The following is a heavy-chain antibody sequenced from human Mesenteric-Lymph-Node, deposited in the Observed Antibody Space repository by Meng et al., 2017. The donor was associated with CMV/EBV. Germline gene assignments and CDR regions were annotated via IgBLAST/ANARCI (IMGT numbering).Heavy chain of an antibody. D-gene: IGHD4-23*01. CDR2: INHSGST. CDR1: GGSFSGYY. V-gene: IGHV4-34*01. CDR3: AREGDGNSGHDY. Sequence: SETLSLTCAVYGGSFSGYYWSWIRQPPGKGLEWIGEINHSGSTNYNPSLKSRVTISVDTSKNQFSLKLSSVTAADTAVYYCAREGDGNSGHDYWGQGTLVTVSS. J-gene: IGHJ4*02.